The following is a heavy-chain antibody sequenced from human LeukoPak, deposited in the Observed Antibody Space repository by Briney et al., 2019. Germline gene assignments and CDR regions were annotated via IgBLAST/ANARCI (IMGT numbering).Heavy chain of an antibody. CDR3: ARHFYPYGSGSYFDY. CDR2: IYPGDSDT. D-gene: IGHD3-10*01. V-gene: IGHV5-51*01. J-gene: IGHJ4*02. CDR1: GYSFTSYW. Sequence: GESLKISCKGSGYSFTSYWIGWVRQMPGKGLEWMGIIYPGDSDTRYSPSFQGQVTISADKSISTAYLQWSSLKASDTAMYYCARHFYPYGSGSYFDYWGQGTLVTVSS.